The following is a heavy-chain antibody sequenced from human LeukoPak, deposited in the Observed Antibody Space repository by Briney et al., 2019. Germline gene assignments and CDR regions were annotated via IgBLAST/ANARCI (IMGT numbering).Heavy chain of an antibody. CDR1: GFTFSSYS. V-gene: IGHV3-21*01. Sequence: GGSLRLSCAASGFTFSSYSMNWVRQAPGKGLEWVSSISSSSSYIYYADSVKGRFTISRDNAKNSLYLQMNSLRAEDTAVYYCASLPFPDDYGIPIDYWGQGTLVTVSS. CDR2: ISSSSSYI. D-gene: IGHD4-17*01. J-gene: IGHJ4*02. CDR3: ASLPFPDDYGIPIDY.